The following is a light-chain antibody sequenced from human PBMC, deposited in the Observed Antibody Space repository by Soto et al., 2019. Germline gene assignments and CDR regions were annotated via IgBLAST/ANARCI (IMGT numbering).Light chain of an antibody. CDR1: QSINRH. J-gene: IGKJ5*01. V-gene: IGKV3D-15*01. CDR2: DAS. Sequence: EIVFTQSAATLSFSRGERAALSCRASQSINRHLAWYRQKPGQAPRLLIYDASNRATGIPARFSGSGSGTEFTLTINSLQSEDFAVYYCQQYNDWPPITFGQGTRLEIK. CDR3: QQYNDWPPIT.